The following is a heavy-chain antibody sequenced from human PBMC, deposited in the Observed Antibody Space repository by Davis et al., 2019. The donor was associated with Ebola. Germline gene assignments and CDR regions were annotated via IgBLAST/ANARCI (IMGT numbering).Heavy chain of an antibody. J-gene: IGHJ5*02. CDR1: GGSISSYY. V-gene: IGHV4-59*01. Sequence: SETLSLTCTVSGGSISSYYWSWIRQPPGKGLEWIGYIYNSGSTNYNPSLKSRVTISVDTSKNQFSLKLSSVTAADTAVYYCARVDYDFWSGYYGGNWFDPWGQGTLVTVSS. CDR3: ARVDYDFWSGYYGGNWFDP. D-gene: IGHD3-3*01. CDR2: IYNSGST.